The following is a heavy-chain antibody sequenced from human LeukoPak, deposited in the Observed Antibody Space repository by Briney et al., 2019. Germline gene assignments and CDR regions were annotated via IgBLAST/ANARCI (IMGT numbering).Heavy chain of an antibody. J-gene: IGHJ4*02. Sequence: GVLRLSCAASGFTFSSYSMTWVRQAPGKGLEWVSYISSSGSTIYYADSVKGRFTISRDNAKNSLYLQMNSLRAEDTAVYYCAKIPPQRYYFDYWGQGTLVTVSS. D-gene: IGHD2-21*01. CDR3: AKIPPQRYYFDY. CDR2: ISSSGSTI. V-gene: IGHV3-48*04. CDR1: GFTFSSYS.